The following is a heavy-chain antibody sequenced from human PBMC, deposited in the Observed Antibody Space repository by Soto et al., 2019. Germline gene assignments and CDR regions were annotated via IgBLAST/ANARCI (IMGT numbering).Heavy chain of an antibody. V-gene: IGHV1-2*04. Sequence: QVQLVQSGAEVKKPGASVKVSCKASGYSFSDYHIHWVRQAPGQGLEWLRRINPKSGGASSAQKFEGWVTMTRDTSFSTAYMELTRLRSDDTAVYFCARGHSTDCSNGVCSFFYNHEMDVWGQGTTVTVSS. CDR1: GYSFSDYH. D-gene: IGHD2-8*01. CDR2: INPKSGGA. J-gene: IGHJ6*02. CDR3: ARGHSTDCSNGVCSFFYNHEMDV.